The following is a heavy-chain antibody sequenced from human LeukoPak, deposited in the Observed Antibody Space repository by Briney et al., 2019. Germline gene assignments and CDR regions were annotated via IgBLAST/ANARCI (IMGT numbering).Heavy chain of an antibody. D-gene: IGHD3-22*01. CDR2: VSGSGGNT. J-gene: IGHJ4*02. Sequence: PGGSLRLSCAASGFTFRSYGMSWVRQAPGKGLEWVSAVSGSGGNTYYADSVKGRFTISRDNSENPVYLQMSSLRAEDTAVYYCAKAPYRYYYDGSGYYFDYWGQGTLVTVSS. V-gene: IGHV3-23*01. CDR1: GFTFRSYG. CDR3: AKAPYRYYYDGSGYYFDY.